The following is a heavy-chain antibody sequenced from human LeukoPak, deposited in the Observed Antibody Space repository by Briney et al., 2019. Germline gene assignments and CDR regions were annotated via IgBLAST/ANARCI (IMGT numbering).Heavy chain of an antibody. V-gene: IGHV3-33*01. CDR3: ARMGYCSSTSCYTGAVYYYYGMDV. CDR1: GFTFSSYG. Sequence: PGRSLRLSCAASGFTFSSYGMHWVRQAPGKGLEWVAVIWYDGSNKYYADSVKGRFTISRDNSKNTLYLQMNSLRAEDTAVYYCARMGYCSSTSCYTGAVYYYYGMDVWGRGTTVTVSS. D-gene: IGHD2-2*02. CDR2: IWYDGSNK. J-gene: IGHJ6*02.